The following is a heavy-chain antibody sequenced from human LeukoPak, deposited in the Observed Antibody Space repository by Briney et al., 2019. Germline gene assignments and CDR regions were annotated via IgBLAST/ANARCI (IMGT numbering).Heavy chain of an antibody. CDR1: GGSISSYY. Sequence: PSETLSLTCTVSGGSISSYYWSWIRQPPGKGLEWIGYIYYSGSTNYNPSLKSRVTISVDTSKNQFSLKLSSVTAADTAVYYCARDRLFGYGMDVWGQGTTVTVSS. J-gene: IGHJ6*02. D-gene: IGHD3-3*01. V-gene: IGHV4-59*01. CDR2: IYYSGST. CDR3: ARDRLFGYGMDV.